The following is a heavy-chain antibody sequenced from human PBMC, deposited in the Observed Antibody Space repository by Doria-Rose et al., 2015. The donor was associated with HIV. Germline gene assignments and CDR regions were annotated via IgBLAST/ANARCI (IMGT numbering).Heavy chain of an antibody. CDR1: GGSFSGYY. J-gene: IGHJ4*02. V-gene: IGHV4-34*01. CDR3: ARGPEAFDY. Sequence: QVQLQQWGAGLLKPSETLSLTCAVYGGSFSGYYWSWIRQSPGKGLEWIGEINHSGSTNYNPSLKSRITISVDTSKNQFSLKVTSVTVADTAVYYCARGPEAFDYWGQGTLVTVSS. CDR2: INHSGST.